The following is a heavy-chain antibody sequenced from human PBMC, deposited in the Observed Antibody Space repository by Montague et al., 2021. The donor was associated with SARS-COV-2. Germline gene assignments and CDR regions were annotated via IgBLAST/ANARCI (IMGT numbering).Heavy chain of an antibody. CDR3: AGDQNCSGGSCYSNYYYYGMDV. D-gene: IGHD2-15*01. J-gene: IGHJ6*02. CDR1: GFTFSSYW. Sequence: SLRLSFAASGFTFSSYWMHWVRQAPGKGLVWVSRINSDGSSTSYADSVKGRFTISRDNAKNTLYLQMNSLRAEDTAVYYCAGDQNCSGGSCYSNYYYYGMDVWGQGTTVTVSS. CDR2: INSDGSST. V-gene: IGHV3-74*01.